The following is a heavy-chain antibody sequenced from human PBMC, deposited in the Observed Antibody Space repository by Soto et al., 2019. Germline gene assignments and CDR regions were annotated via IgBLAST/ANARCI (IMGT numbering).Heavy chain of an antibody. CDR1: GFTFDDYA. CDR3: ATDHYGSASYGMDG. D-gene: IGHD3-10*01. J-gene: IGHJ6*02. CDR2: ITWNSGTI. V-gene: IGHV3-9*01. Sequence: EVQLVESGGGLVQPGRSLRLSCAASGFTFDDYAMHWVRQTPGKGLEWVSGITWNSGTIGYADSVKGRFTISRDNGKISLYLQMNSLSPEDTAVYYCATDHYGSASYGMDGWGQGTTVTVSS.